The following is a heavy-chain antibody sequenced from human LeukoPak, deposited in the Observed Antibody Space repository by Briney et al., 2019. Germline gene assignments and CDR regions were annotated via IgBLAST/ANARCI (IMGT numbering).Heavy chain of an antibody. CDR1: GYTFTSYG. D-gene: IGHD3-10*01. CDR3: ARAKLFSASGGAFDI. J-gene: IGHJ3*02. CDR2: ISAYNGNT. V-gene: IGHV1-18*01. Sequence: ASVKVSCKASGYTFTSYGISWVRQAPGQGLEWMGWISAYNGNTNYAQKLQGRVTMTTDTSTSTADMELRSLRSDDTAVYYCARAKLFSASGGAFDIWGQGTMVTVSS.